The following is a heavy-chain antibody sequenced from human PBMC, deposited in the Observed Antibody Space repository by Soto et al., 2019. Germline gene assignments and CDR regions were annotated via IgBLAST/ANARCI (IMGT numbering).Heavy chain of an antibody. V-gene: IGHV3-23*01. J-gene: IGHJ4*02. CDR3: AKVNSVVAAAATGPYYFDY. CDR2: ISGSGGST. Sequence: GGSLRLSCAASGFTFSSYAMSWVRQAPGKGLEWVSAISGSGGSTYYADSVKGRFTISRDNSKNTLYLQMNSLRAEDTAVYYCAKVNSVVAAAATGPYYFDYWGQGTLVTVSS. D-gene: IGHD2-2*01. CDR1: GFTFSSYA.